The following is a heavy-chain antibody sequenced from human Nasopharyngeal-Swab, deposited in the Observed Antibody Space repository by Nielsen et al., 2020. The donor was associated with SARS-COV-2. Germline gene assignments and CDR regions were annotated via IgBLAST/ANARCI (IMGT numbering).Heavy chain of an antibody. CDR3: AKDWGHYDFWSGYLSEGNYYYYYMDV. CDR1: GFTFSSYG. Sequence: GESLKISCAASGFTFSSYGMHWVRQAPGKGLEWVAVISYDGSNKYYADSVKGRFTISRDNSKNTLYLQMNSLRAEDTAVYYCAKDWGHYDFWSGYLSEGNYYYYYMDVWGKGTTVTVSS. D-gene: IGHD3-3*01. CDR2: ISYDGSNK. J-gene: IGHJ6*03. V-gene: IGHV3-30*18.